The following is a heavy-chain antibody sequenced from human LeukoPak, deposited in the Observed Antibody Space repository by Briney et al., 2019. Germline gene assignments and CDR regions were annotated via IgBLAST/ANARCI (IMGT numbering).Heavy chain of an antibody. Sequence: PSETLSLACTVSGGSTGSAGYYWSWIRQHPGKGLEWIAYINYSGNTYHNPSLKSRVTISVDTSRNQFSLKLNSVTAADTAIYYCASMSGYYSKFDYWGQGTLVTVSS. V-gene: IGHV4-31*03. D-gene: IGHD3-22*01. J-gene: IGHJ4*02. CDR1: GGSTGSAGYY. CDR2: INYSGNT. CDR3: ASMSGYYSKFDY.